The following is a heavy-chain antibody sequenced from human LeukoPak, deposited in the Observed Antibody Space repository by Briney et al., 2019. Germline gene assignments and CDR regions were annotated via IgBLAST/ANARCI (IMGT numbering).Heavy chain of an antibody. D-gene: IGHD2-2*01. Sequence: SETLSLTCTVSGGSITSSSYYWGWIRQPPGKGLEWIGNIYYGGTTYYNSSLKSRVTISEDTSKNRFSLMLTSVTAADTAVYYCARGYCSSTSCYIVDYWGQGTLVTASS. V-gene: IGHV4-39*01. CDR1: GGSITSSSYY. J-gene: IGHJ4*02. CDR3: ARGYCSSTSCYIVDY. CDR2: IYYGGTT.